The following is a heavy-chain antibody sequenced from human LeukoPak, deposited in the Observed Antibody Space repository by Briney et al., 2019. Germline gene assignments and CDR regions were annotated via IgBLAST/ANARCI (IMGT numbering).Heavy chain of an antibody. V-gene: IGHV3-48*04. J-gene: IGHJ4*02. CDR1: GFTFSTYS. Sequence: PGGSLRLSCAASGFTFSTYSMKWVRQAPGKGLECVSYFGSRSSTIYYADSVKGRFTISRDNAKNSLYLQMNSLRAEDTAVYYCARGAAAVNWGQGTLVTVPS. CDR3: ARGAAAVN. D-gene: IGHD6-13*01. CDR2: FGSRSSTI.